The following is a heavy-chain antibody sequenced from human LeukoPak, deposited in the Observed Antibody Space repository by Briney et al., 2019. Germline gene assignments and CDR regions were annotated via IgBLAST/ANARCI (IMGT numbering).Heavy chain of an antibody. CDR2: ISGSGGST. J-gene: IGHJ5*02. Sequence: GGSLSLSCAASGFTFSSYAMSWVRQAPGKGLEWVSAISGSGGSTYYADSVKGRFTISTDNSKNTLYLQMNSLRAEDTAVYYCAKAVYRDYYDSSGYPTDNWFDPWGQGTLVTVSS. D-gene: IGHD3-22*01. CDR1: GFTFSSYA. CDR3: AKAVYRDYYDSSGYPTDNWFDP. V-gene: IGHV3-23*01.